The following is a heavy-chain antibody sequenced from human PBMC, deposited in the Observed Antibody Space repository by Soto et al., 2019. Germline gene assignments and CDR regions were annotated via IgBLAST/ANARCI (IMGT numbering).Heavy chain of an antibody. CDR3: ATSRGGVVVVAAFDY. D-gene: IGHD2-15*01. CDR1: GFTFSSYA. J-gene: IGHJ4*02. V-gene: IGHV3-23*01. Sequence: EVQLLESGGGLVQPGGSLRLSCAASGFTFSSYAMSWVRQAPGKGLEWVSAISGSGGSTYYADSVKGRFTISRDNSKNTLYLQMNSLRAEDTAVYYCATSRGGVVVVAAFDYWDQGTLVTVSS. CDR2: ISGSGGST.